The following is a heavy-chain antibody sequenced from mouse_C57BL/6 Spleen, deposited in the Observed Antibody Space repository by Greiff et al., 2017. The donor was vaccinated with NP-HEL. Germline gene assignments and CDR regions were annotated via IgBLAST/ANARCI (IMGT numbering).Heavy chain of an antibody. CDR1: SFNIKDYY. V-gene: IGHV14-1*01. Sequence: VQLKESGAELVRPGASVKLSCTASSFNIKDYYMHWVKQRPEQGLEWIGRIDPEDGDTEYAPKFQGKATMTADTSSNTAYLQLSSLTSEDTAVYYCTTYYGSSSWFAYWGQGTLVTVSA. CDR3: TTYYGSSSWFAY. J-gene: IGHJ3*01. CDR2: IDPEDGDT. D-gene: IGHD1-1*01.